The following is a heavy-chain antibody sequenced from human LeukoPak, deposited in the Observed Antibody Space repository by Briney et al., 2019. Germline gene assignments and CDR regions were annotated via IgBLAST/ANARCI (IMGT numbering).Heavy chain of an antibody. D-gene: IGHD6-19*01. Sequence: ASVKVSCKASGGIFSSYAISWVRQAPRQGLEWMGRIIPILGIANYAQKFQGRVTITADKSTSTAYMELSSLRSEDTAVYYCARELDIAVAGPRGYYGMDVWGQGTTVTVSS. CDR1: GGIFSSYA. CDR3: ARELDIAVAGPRGYYGMDV. J-gene: IGHJ6*02. CDR2: IIPILGIA. V-gene: IGHV1-69*04.